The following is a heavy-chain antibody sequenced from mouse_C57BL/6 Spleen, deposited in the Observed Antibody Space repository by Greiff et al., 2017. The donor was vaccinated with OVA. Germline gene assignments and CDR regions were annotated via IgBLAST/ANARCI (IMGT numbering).Heavy chain of an antibody. CDR2: IDPANGNT. CDR3: ARFSITTVVANYIDY. D-gene: IGHD1-1*01. CDR1: GFNIKNTY. J-gene: IGHJ2*01. V-gene: IGHV14-3*01. Sequence: EVQLKQSVAELVRPGASVKLSCTASGFNIKNTYMHWVKQRPEQGLEWIGRIDPANGNTKYAPKFQGKATITADTSSHTAYLPIRSLTSEATAIEYCARFSITTVVANYIDYWGQGTTLTVSS.